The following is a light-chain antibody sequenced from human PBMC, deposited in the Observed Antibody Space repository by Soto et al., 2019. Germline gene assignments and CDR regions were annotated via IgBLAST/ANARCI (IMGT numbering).Light chain of an antibody. CDR3: AAWDDSLNGVV. Sequence: QSVLTQPPSASGTPGQRVTISCSGSSSNIGSNTVNWYQQLPGTAPKLLIYSNNQRPSWVPDRFSGSKSGTSASLAISGLQSEDDADYYCAAWDDSLNGVVFGGGTKVTVL. J-gene: IGLJ2*01. CDR1: SSNIGSNT. V-gene: IGLV1-44*01. CDR2: SNN.